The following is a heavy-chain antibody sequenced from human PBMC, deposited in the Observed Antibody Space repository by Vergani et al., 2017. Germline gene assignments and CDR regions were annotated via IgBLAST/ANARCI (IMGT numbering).Heavy chain of an antibody. CDR1: GGTFSSYA. CDR2: IIPIFGTA. Sequence: QVQLVQSGAEVKKPGSSVKVSCKASGGTFSSYAISWVRQAPGQGLEWMGRIIPIFGTANYAQKFQGRVTITADESTSTAYMELSSLRSEDTAVYYCARGCSLSSGGSCYYSGGIDVWGQGTTVTVSS. CDR3: ARGCSLSSGGSCYYSGGIDV. D-gene: IGHD2-15*01. J-gene: IGHJ6*02. V-gene: IGHV1-69*18.